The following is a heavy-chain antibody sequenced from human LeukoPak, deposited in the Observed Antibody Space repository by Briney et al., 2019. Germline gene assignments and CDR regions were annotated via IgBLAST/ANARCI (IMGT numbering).Heavy chain of an antibody. V-gene: IGHV1-69*13. CDR1: GGTFSSYA. Sequence: ASVKVSCKASGGTFSSYAISWVRQAPGQGLEWMGGIIPIFGTANHAQKFQGRVTITADESTSTAYMELSSLRSEDTAVYYCARRAESHIVVVTGLDVWGQGTTVTVSS. J-gene: IGHJ6*02. CDR3: ARRAESHIVVVTGLDV. D-gene: IGHD2-21*02. CDR2: IIPIFGTA.